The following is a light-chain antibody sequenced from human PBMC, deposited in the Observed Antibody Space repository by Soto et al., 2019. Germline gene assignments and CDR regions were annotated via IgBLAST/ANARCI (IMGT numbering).Light chain of an antibody. CDR3: SSYTSSSTYV. V-gene: IGLV2-14*01. CDR2: EVS. J-gene: IGLJ1*01. CDR1: SSDVGGYNY. Sequence: QSVLTQPASVSGSPGQSITISCTGTSSDVGGYNYVSWYQQQPGKAPKLMIYEVSNRPSGVSNRFSGSKSGNTASLTISGLQAEDEADYYCSSYTSSSTYVFGTGTKLTV.